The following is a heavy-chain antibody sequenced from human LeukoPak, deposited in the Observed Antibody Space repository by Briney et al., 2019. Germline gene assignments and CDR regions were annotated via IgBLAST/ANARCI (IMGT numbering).Heavy chain of an antibody. Sequence: SETLSLTCTVSGGPVTTYYWSWIRQPPGKGLEWIGYMSYRGSTNYNPSLKSRVTISIDTSKNQFSLKLNSVTAADTAVYYCARSLGPYCVSTSCQDYWGRGTLVTVSS. D-gene: IGHD2-2*01. CDR1: GGPVTTYY. CDR3: ARSLGPYCVSTSCQDY. CDR2: MSYRGST. V-gene: IGHV4-59*02. J-gene: IGHJ4*02.